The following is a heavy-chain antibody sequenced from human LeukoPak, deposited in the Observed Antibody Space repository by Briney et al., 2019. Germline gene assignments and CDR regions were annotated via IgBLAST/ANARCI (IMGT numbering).Heavy chain of an antibody. V-gene: IGHV4-34*01. D-gene: IGHD1-26*01. CDR1: GGSFSGYY. J-gene: IGHJ4*02. CDR2: INHSGST. Sequence: SETLSLTCAVYGGSFSGYYWSWIRQPPGKGLEWIGEINHSGSTNYNPSLKSRVTISVDTSKNQFSLKLSSVTAADTAVYYCAESGGLLSYWGQGTLVTVSS. CDR3: AESGGLLSY.